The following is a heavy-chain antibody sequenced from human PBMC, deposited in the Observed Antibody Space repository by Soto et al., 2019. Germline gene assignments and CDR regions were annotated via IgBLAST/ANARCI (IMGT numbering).Heavy chain of an antibody. V-gene: IGHV3-23*01. J-gene: IGHJ6*02. CDR3: AAPRDEYGSGVSWFTYGMDI. D-gene: IGHD3-10*01. Sequence: GGSLRLSXLASGFTFSDYAMTWVRHVPGRGLEWVASLDGAGGSTYYADSVRGRFTISRDNSQNTLFLQMKRLTVDDTAIYYCAAPRDEYGSGVSWFTYGMDIWGQGTTVTVSS. CDR2: LDGAGGST. CDR1: GFTFSDYA.